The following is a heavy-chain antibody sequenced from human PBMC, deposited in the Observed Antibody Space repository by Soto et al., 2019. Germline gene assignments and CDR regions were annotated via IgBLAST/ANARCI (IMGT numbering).Heavy chain of an antibody. CDR3: ASHKSSSSEMAKAPFDY. Sequence: SETLSLTCTVSGGSISSYYWSWIRQPPGKGLEWIGYIYYSGSTNYNPSLKSRVTISVDTSKNQFSLKLSSVTAADTAVYYCASHKSSSSEMAKAPFDYWGQGTRVTVAS. CDR2: IYYSGST. J-gene: IGHJ4*02. V-gene: IGHV4-59*08. CDR1: GGSISSYY. D-gene: IGHD6-6*01.